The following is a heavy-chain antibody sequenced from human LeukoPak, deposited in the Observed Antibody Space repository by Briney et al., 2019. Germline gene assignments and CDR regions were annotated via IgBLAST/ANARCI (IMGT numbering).Heavy chain of an antibody. CDR2: ISGCGGST. D-gene: IGHD3-22*01. J-gene: IGHJ3*02. CDR1: GFTFSSYA. Sequence: AGGSLRLSCAASGFTFSSYAMSWVRQAPGKGLEWVSAISGCGGSTYYADSVKGRFTISRDNSKNTLYLQMNSLRAEDTAVYYCAKDVYDSSGYYFVADAFDIWGQGTMVTVSS. CDR3: AKDVYDSSGYYFVADAFDI. V-gene: IGHV3-23*01.